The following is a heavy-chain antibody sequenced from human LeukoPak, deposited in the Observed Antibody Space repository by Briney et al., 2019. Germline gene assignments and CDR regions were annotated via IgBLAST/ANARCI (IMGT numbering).Heavy chain of an antibody. CDR3: ATGVYRGMDV. CDR2: IIVYKGNT. Sequence: EASVKVSCKASGYTFSSYGISWVRQAPGQGLEWMGWIIVYKGNTNYAQNLQGRVTMTTDTSTSTAYMELRSLRSDDTAVYYCATGVYRGMDVWGKGTTVTVSS. D-gene: IGHD1-26*01. CDR1: GYTFSSYG. J-gene: IGHJ6*03. V-gene: IGHV1-18*01.